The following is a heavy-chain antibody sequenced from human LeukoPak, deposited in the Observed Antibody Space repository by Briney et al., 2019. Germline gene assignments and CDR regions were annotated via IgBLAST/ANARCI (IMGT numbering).Heavy chain of an antibody. D-gene: IGHD1-26*01. CDR2: ISSSGSTI. V-gene: IGHV3-11*01. CDR1: GFTFSDYY. CDR3: ARGKSGSYPAFDY. Sequence: GGPLRLPCAASGFTFSDYYMSWIRQAPGKGLEWVSYISSSGSTIYYADSVKGRFTISRDNAKNSLYLQMNSLRAEDTAVYYCARGKSGSYPAFDYWGQGTLVTVSS. J-gene: IGHJ4*02.